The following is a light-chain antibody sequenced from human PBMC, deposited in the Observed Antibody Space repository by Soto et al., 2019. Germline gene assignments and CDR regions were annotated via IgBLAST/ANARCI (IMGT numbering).Light chain of an antibody. CDR1: QSVSNNY. CDR2: GAS. V-gene: IGKV3-20*01. Sequence: EIVLTQSPGTLSFSPGERVTLSCRASQSVSNNYLAWYQRKPGQAPRLLIYGASSRATDIPNRFSGSGSGTDFPLTITRLEPEDCALYYCQQYGSSPPTFGQGTKVEVK. CDR3: QQYGSSPPT. J-gene: IGKJ1*01.